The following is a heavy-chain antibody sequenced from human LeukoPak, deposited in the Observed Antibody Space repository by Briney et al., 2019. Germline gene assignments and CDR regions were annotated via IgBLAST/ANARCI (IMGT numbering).Heavy chain of an antibody. CDR2: ISGGGGST. J-gene: IGHJ4*02. CDR1: GFTFDDYA. D-gene: IGHD1-7*01. Sequence: PGGSLRLSCAASGFTFDDYAMHWVRQPPGKGLEWVSLISGGGGSTYYADSVKGRFTISRDNSKNSLYLHMNSLRSEDSALYYCAEETPITGTTYPDSWGQGTLVTVSS. CDR3: AEETPITGTTYPDS. V-gene: IGHV3-43*02.